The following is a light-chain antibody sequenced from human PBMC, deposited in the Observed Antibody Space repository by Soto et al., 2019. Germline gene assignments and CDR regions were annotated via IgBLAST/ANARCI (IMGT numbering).Light chain of an antibody. V-gene: IGKV3-20*01. CDR3: QQYGGSPRT. J-gene: IGKJ1*01. CDR2: GAS. CDR1: QSVDSH. Sequence: EIVFTQSPCTLSLSPGERATLSCRASQSVDSHLAWYQQKPGQAPRLLIYGASTRATGIPDRFSGSGSGTDFALTISRLEPEDFAVYYCQQYGGSPRTFGQGTKVDIK.